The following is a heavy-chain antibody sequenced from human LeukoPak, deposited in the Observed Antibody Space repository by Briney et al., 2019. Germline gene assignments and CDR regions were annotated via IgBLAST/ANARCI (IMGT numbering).Heavy chain of an antibody. CDR1: GYSISSGYY. CDR3: ARDWWELPSSDAFDI. J-gene: IGHJ3*02. CDR2: IYHSGST. Sequence: SETLSLTCTVSGYSISSGYYWGWIRQPPGKGLERIGSIYHSGSTYYNPSLKSRVTISVDTSKNKFSLKLSSVTAADTAVYYCARDWWELPSSDAFDIWGQGTMVTVSS. D-gene: IGHD1-26*01. V-gene: IGHV4-38-2*02.